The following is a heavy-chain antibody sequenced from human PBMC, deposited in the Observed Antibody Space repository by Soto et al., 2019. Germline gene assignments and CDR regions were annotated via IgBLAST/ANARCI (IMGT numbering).Heavy chain of an antibody. V-gene: IGHV5-51*01. D-gene: IGHD3-10*01. CDR3: ARRAEVRGADYYYGMDV. CDR1: GYSFTSYW. CDR2: IYPGDSDT. Sequence: GEPLKISCKGSGYSFTSYWIGWVRQMPGKGLEWMGIIYPGDSDTRYSPSFQGQVTISADKSISTAYLQWSSLKASDTAMYYCARRAEVRGADYYYGMDVWGQGTTVTVSS. J-gene: IGHJ6*02.